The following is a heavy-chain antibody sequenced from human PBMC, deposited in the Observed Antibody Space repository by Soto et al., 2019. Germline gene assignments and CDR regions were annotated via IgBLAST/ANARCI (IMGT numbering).Heavy chain of an antibody. D-gene: IGHD3-10*01. CDR2: ISSNGGST. CDR1: GFTFSSYA. J-gene: IGHJ6*03. Sequence: GGSLRLSCAASGFTFSSYAMHWVRQAPGKGLEYVSAISSNGGSTYYANSVKGRFTISRDNSKNTLYLQMGSLRAEDMAVYYCARVSHYGSGSYYLGYYYYMDVWGKGTTVTVSS. CDR3: ARVSHYGSGSYYLGYYYYMDV. V-gene: IGHV3-64*01.